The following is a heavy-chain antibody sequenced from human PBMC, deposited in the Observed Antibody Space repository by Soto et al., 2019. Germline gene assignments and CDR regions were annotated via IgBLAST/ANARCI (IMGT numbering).Heavy chain of an antibody. V-gene: IGHV3-23*01. CDR2: ISGSGGST. CDR3: AKGTAFDVDCSSTSCYSNNAFDI. Sequence: GGSLRLSCAASGFTFSSYAMSWVRQAPGKGLEWVSAISGSGGSTYYADSMKGRFTISRDNSKNTLYLQMNSLRAEDTAVYYCAKGTAFDVDCSSTSCYSNNAFDIWGQGTMVTVSS. CDR1: GFTFSSYA. J-gene: IGHJ3*02. D-gene: IGHD2-2*01.